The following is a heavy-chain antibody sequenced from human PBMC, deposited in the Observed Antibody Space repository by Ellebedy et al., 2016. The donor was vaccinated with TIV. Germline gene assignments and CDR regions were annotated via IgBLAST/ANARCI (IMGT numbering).Heavy chain of an antibody. CDR1: GFTFSSYW. D-gene: IGHD1-26*01. V-gene: IGHV3-74*01. J-gene: IGHJ4*02. CDR3: ATWGYSGIYY. Sequence: PGGSLRLSCAASGFTFSSYWMHWVRQAPGKGLVWVSRINIDETNTRYADSVKGRFTISRDNAKNMLYLQMNSLRAEDTAVYYCATWGYSGIYYWGQGTLVTVSS. CDR2: INIDETNT.